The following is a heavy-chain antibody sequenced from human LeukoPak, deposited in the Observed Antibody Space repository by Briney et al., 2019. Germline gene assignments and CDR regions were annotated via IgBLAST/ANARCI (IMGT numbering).Heavy chain of an antibody. J-gene: IGHJ4*01. D-gene: IGHD7-27*01. CDR2: IYYTGSS. V-gene: IGHV4-59*02. CDR3: ASRKLGNDY. Sequence: TSETLSLTCTVSGGSVSDYYWSWIRQSPGKGLEWIGYIYYTGSSSYNPSLRSRVTISADTSKNQFSLKLSSVTAADTAVYYCASRKLGNDYWGQGTLVTVSS. CDR1: GGSVSDYY.